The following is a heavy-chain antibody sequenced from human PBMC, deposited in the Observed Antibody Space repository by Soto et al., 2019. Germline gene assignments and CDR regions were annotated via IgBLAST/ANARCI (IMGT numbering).Heavy chain of an antibody. CDR2: INSDGSST. D-gene: IGHD3-22*01. V-gene: IGHV3-74*01. CDR3: VRPYYDDSGYLPNNYYAMDV. Sequence: GESLKISCAASGFTFSSYWMHWVRQAPGKGLVWVSRINSDGSSTSYADFVKGRFTMSRDNAKNTRYLQMNSLRAEDTAVYYCVRPYYDDSGYLPNNYYAMDVWGQGTTVTVSS. CDR1: GFTFSSYW. J-gene: IGHJ6*02.